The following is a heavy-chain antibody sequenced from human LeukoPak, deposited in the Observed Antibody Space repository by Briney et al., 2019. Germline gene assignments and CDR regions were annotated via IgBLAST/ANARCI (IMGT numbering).Heavy chain of an antibody. Sequence: SETLSLTCSVSGGSISGYYWSWIRQPPGKGLEWIAYIYYSGSTSYNPALKSRVTISVDMSKNQFSLKLSSVTAADTALYYCARPTTTLDAFDIWGQGTMVTVFS. V-gene: IGHV4-59*01. J-gene: IGHJ3*02. CDR3: ARPTTTLDAFDI. CDR2: IYYSGST. CDR1: GGSISGYY. D-gene: IGHD2/OR15-2a*01.